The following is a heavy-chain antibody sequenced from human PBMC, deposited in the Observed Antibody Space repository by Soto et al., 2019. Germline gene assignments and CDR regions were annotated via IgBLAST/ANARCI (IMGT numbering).Heavy chain of an antibody. Sequence: SETLSLTCTVSGGSVSSSSYYWGWIRQPPGKGLEYIGSIYYTGRTYYNPSLKSRVTIFVDMSKNHFSLKLSSVTAADTAVYYCASYGNYNHYWGQGTLVTVSS. J-gene: IGHJ4*02. CDR1: GGSVSSSSYY. D-gene: IGHD4-17*01. V-gene: IGHV4-39*02. CDR3: ASYGNYNHY. CDR2: IYYTGRT.